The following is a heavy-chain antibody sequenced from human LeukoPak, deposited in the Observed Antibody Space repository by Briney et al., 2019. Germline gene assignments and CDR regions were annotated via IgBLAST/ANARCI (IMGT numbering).Heavy chain of an antibody. J-gene: IGHJ4*02. D-gene: IGHD6-19*01. CDR3: ARGSGWYFY. CDR2: IYYSEST. V-gene: IGHV4-59*01. Sequence: PSETLSLTCTVSGGSISSYYWSWVRQPPGKGLEWIGYIYYSESTNYNPSLKSRVTISVDTSKNQVSLKLSSVTAADTAVYHCARGSGWYFYWGQGTLVTVSS. CDR1: GGSISSYY.